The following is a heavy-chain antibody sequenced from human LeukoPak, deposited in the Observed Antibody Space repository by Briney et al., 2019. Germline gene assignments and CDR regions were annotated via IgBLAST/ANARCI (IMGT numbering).Heavy chain of an antibody. Sequence: SETLSLTCAVSGGSISSGGYSWSWIRQPRGKGLEWIGYIYHSGSTYYNPSLKSRVTISVDRSKNQFSLKLSSVTAADTAVYYCARESERDAFDIWGQGTMVTVSS. V-gene: IGHV4-30-2*01. CDR3: ARESERDAFDI. CDR2: IYHSGST. J-gene: IGHJ3*02. CDR1: GGSISSGGYS.